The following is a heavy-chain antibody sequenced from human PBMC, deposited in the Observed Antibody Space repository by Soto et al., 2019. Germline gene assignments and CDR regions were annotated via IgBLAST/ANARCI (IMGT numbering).Heavy chain of an antibody. CDR1: GFTFSTYA. J-gene: IGHJ4*02. Sequence: QVHLVESGGGVVQPGRSLRLSCAASGFTFSTYAMNWVRQAPGKGLEWVAVISHDGSNKYYADFVKGRFTISRNTSYSMLDMQMNSLRAEDTALYYCAKDISTYSGGYTSDFDHWGQGTLVTVSS. D-gene: IGHD1-26*01. CDR2: ISHDGSNK. V-gene: IGHV3-30*18. CDR3: AKDISTYSGGYTSDFDH.